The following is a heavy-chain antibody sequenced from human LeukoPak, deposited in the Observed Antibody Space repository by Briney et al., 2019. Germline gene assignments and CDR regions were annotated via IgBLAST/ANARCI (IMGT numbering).Heavy chain of an antibody. J-gene: IGHJ4*02. D-gene: IGHD2-21*01. Sequence: ASVKVSFKASGYTFTGYYMHWVRQAPGQGLEWMGWINPYSGATNYAQKFQGRVTMTRDTSISTAYMDLSSLKSDDTAVYYCARAHIGNDLFIDYWGQGTLVTVSP. CDR3: ARAHIGNDLFIDY. CDR2: INPYSGAT. CDR1: GYTFTGYY. V-gene: IGHV1-2*02.